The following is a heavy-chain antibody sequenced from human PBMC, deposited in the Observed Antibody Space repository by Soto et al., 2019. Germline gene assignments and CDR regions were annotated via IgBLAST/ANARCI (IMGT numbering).Heavy chain of an antibody. Sequence: QVQLVESGGGVVQPGRSLRLSCAASGFTFSSYGMHWVRQAPGKGLEWVAVIWYDGSNKYYADSVKGRFTISRDNSKNTLYLQMNSLRAEDTAVYYCARDGASKLWFDPNLVGKDAFDIWGQGTMVTVSS. CDR2: IWYDGSNK. D-gene: IGHD3-10*01. J-gene: IGHJ3*02. CDR3: ARDGASKLWFDPNLVGKDAFDI. CDR1: GFTFSSYG. V-gene: IGHV3-33*01.